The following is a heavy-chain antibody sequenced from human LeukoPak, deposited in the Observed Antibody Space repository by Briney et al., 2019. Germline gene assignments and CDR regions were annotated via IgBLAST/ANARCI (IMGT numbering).Heavy chain of an antibody. CDR2: IKEDGSQI. V-gene: IGHV3-7*01. CDR1: GFTFTNYW. CDR3: AGSSGWLFDY. D-gene: IGHD6-19*01. Sequence: GGSLRLSCAGSGFTFTNYWMNWVCQAPGKGLEWVANIKEDGSQIYYVDSVKGRFTISRDNAKNSVYLQMNSLRAEDTAVYYCAGSSGWLFDYWGQGTLVAVSS. J-gene: IGHJ4*02.